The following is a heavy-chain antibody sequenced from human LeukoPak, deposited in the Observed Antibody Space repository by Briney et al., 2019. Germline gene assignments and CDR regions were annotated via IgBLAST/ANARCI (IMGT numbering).Heavy chain of an antibody. CDR3: ARRKYYYDSSGYGYYFGY. V-gene: IGHV5-51*01. CDR2: IYPGDSDT. J-gene: IGHJ4*02. CDR1: GYSFTSYW. D-gene: IGHD3-22*01. Sequence: GESLKISCKGSGYSFTSYWIGWVRQMPGKGLEWMGIIYPGDSDTRYSPSFQGQATISADKSISTAYLQWSSLKASDTAMYYCARRKYYYDSSGYGYYFGYWGQGTLVTVSS.